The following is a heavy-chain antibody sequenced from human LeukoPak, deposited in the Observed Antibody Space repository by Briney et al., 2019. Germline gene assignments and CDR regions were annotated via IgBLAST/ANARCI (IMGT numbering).Heavy chain of an antibody. CDR3: TKLAVASPDS. D-gene: IGHD6-19*01. J-gene: IGHJ4*02. CDR2: ISSGGGTK. V-gene: IGHV3-48*03. Sequence: GGSLRLSCVASGFTLSSYEMYWVRQAPGKGLEWVSYISSGGGTKHYADSVKGRFTTSRDDAKSSLYLWMSSLRVEDTAVYYCTKLAVASPDSWGQGTPVTVSS. CDR1: GFTLSSYE.